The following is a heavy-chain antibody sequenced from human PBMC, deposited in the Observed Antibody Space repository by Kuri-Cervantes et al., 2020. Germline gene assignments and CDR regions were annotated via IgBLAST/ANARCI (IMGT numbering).Heavy chain of an antibody. V-gene: IGHV3-7*03. Sequence: LSLTCAASGFTFSSYWMSWVRQAPGKGLEWVANIKQDESEKYYVDSVKGRFTISRDNAKNSLYLQMNSLRAEDTALYYCARLYEYYFDYWGQGTLVTVSS. CDR1: GFTFSSYW. CDR3: ARLYEYYFDY. J-gene: IGHJ4*02. CDR2: IKQDESEK. D-gene: IGHD5/OR15-5a*01.